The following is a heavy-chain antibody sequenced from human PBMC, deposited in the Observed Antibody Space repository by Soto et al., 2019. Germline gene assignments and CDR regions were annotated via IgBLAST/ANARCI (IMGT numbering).Heavy chain of an antibody. CDR2: IYNSGRT. V-gene: IGHV4-59*02. CDR1: GASVSSYF. CDR3: ARVHSGWSSGHGLDV. Sequence: SETLSLTCTVSGASVSSYFWSWVRQPPGEGLEWIGYIYNSGRTNYNPSLKSRVTISLDTSDSDFSLRLTSLTAADTAVYYCARVHSGWSSGHGLDVWGQGTTVTVSS. J-gene: IGHJ6*02. D-gene: IGHD6-19*01.